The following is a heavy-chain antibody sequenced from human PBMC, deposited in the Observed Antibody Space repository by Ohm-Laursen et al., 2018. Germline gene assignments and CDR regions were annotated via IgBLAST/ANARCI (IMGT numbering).Heavy chain of an antibody. J-gene: IGHJ3*02. CDR3: ARDKHISMVRGVHYDAFDI. V-gene: IGHV3-21*01. CDR2: ISSSSSHI. Sequence: SLRLSCAASGFTFSTYSMNWVRQAPGKGLEWVSSISSSSSHIYYADSVKGRFTISRDNAKNSLYLQMNSLRAEDTAVYFCARDKHISMVRGVHYDAFDIWGQGTMVTVSS. D-gene: IGHD3-10*01. CDR1: GFTFSTYS.